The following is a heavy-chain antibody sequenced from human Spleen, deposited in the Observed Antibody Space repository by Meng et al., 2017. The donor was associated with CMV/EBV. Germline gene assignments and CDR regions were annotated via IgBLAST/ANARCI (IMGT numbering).Heavy chain of an antibody. J-gene: IGHJ4*02. CDR2: IYHTGRT. Sequence: GSLRLSCSVSGVSLTGSNWWSWVRQAPGEGLEWIGEIYHTGRTNYNPSLESRLIMSVDKSKNEFSLTVTSLTAADTAVYFCARVGDWGSYLEFWGQGALVTVSS. D-gene: IGHD3-16*02. CDR1: GVSLTGSNW. V-gene: IGHV4-4*01. CDR3: ARVGDWGSYLEF.